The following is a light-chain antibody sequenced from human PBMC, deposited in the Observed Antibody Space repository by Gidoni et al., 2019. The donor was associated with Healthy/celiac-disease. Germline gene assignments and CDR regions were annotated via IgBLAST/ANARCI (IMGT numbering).Light chain of an antibody. CDR2: GAS. CDR1: QSVSSN. V-gene: IGKV3-15*01. CDR3: QQYNNWPLT. Sequence: EIVMTQSPATLSVSPGERATLSCRASQSVSSNLAWYQQKPGQAPRLLIYGASTRATGIQARLRGSGSGKEFTLTIRSLQSEDFAVYYCQQYNNWPLTFGGGTKVEIK. J-gene: IGKJ4*01.